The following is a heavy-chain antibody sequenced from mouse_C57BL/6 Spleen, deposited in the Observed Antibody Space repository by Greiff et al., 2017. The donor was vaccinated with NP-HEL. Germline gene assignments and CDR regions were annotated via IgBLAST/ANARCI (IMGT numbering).Heavy chain of an antibody. Sequence: EVKLMESGGGLVKPGGPLKLSCAASGFTFSSYTMSWVRQTPEKRLEWVATISGGGGNTYYPDSVKGRFTISRDNAKNTLYLQMSSLRSEDTALYYCARHTTVVMDYWGQGTTLTVSS. CDR1: GFTFSSYT. D-gene: IGHD1-1*01. J-gene: IGHJ2*01. V-gene: IGHV5-9*01. CDR3: ARHTTVVMDY. CDR2: ISGGGGNT.